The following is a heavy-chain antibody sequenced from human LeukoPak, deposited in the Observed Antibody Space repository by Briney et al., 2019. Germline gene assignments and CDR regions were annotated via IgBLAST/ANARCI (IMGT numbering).Heavy chain of an antibody. J-gene: IGHJ4*02. CDR2: IIPIFGTA. Sequence: SVKVSCKASGGTFSSYAFSWVRQAPGQGLEWMGGIIPIFGTANYAQKFQVGVTITADTSTSTAYMELSSLRSDDTAVYYCARGSRTGWYYFDYWGQGTLVTVSS. CDR3: ARGSRTGWYYFDY. V-gene: IGHV1-69*06. CDR1: GGTFSSYA. D-gene: IGHD6-19*01.